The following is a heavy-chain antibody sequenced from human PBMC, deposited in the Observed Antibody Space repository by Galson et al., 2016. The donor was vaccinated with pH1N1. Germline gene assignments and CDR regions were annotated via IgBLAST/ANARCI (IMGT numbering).Heavy chain of an antibody. CDR3: ATHDFWSDRTFYYGMEV. V-gene: IGHV1-69*13. D-gene: IGHD3-3*01. J-gene: IGHJ6*02. Sequence: SVKVSCKASGGTFSSYAITWVRQAPGQGLEWTGRIIPIAGTAAYAPILQGRVTITADESTSTVYLELRSLRSEDTAVYFCATHDFWSDRTFYYGMEVRGQGTTLTVSS. CDR1: GGTFSSYA. CDR2: IIPIAGTA.